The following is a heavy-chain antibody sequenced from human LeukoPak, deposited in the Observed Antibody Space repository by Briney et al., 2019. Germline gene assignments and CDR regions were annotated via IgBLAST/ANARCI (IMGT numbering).Heavy chain of an antibody. J-gene: IGHJ6*03. CDR3: ARGPIVVVPAAMFDYYYYYYYMDV. D-gene: IGHD2-2*01. CDR2: INPNSGGT. CDR1: GYTFTGYY. V-gene: IGHV1-2*02. Sequence: ASVKVSCKASGYTFTGYYMHWVRQAPGQGLEWMGWINPNSGGTNYAQKFQGRVTMTRDTSISTAYMELSRLRSDDTAVYYCARGPIVVVPAAMFDYYYYYYYMDVWGKGTTVTVSS.